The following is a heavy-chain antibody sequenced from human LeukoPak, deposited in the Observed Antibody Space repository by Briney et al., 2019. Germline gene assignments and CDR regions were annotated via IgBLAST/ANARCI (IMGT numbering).Heavy chain of an antibody. J-gene: IGHJ5*02. CDR2: ISSSSSYI. Sequence: GGSLRLSCAASGFSFSNYWMNWVRQAPGKGLEWVSSISSSSSYIYYADSVKGRFTISRDNAKNSLYLQMNSLRAEDTAVYYCARELRVTIFGVVTTPNWFDPWGQGTLVTVSS. CDR1: GFSFSNYW. V-gene: IGHV3-21*01. D-gene: IGHD3-3*01. CDR3: ARELRVTIFGVVTTPNWFDP.